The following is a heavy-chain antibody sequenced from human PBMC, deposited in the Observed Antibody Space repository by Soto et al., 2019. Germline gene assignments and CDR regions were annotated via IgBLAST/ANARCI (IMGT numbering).Heavy chain of an antibody. J-gene: IGHJ4*02. Sequence: QITLKESGPPLVKPTQTLTLTCTFSGFSLSTSGVGVGWIRQPPGKALEWLALIYWDDDKRYSPSLKSRLTITQDTTKNQVVLTMTNMDPVDTATYYCAHVYYDILTGYYPFDYWGQGTLVTVSS. CDR3: AHVYYDILTGYYPFDY. CDR1: GFSLSTSGVG. CDR2: IYWDDDK. D-gene: IGHD3-9*01. V-gene: IGHV2-5*02.